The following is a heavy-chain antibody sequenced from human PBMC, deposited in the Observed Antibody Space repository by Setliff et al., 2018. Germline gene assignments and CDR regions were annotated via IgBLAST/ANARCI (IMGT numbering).Heavy chain of an antibody. J-gene: IGHJ4*01. CDR1: GFTFSSYA. Sequence: GESLKISCAASGFTFSSYAMSWVRQAPGKGLEWVSAISGSGGSTYYTDSVKGRFTISRDNSRNTLYLQMKSLRAEDTGIYYCATSTIITYYFDYWGHGTQVTVSS. V-gene: IGHV3-23*01. CDR2: ISGSGGST. CDR3: ATSTIITYYFDY. D-gene: IGHD4-4*01.